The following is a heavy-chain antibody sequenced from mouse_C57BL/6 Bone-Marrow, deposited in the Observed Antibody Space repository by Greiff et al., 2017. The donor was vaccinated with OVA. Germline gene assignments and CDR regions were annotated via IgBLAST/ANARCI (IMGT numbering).Heavy chain of an antibody. V-gene: IGHV1-22*01. J-gene: IGHJ3*01. Sequence: DVKLVESGPELVKPGASVKMSCKASGYTFTDYNMHWVKQSHGKSLEWIGYINPNNGGTSYNQKFKGKATLTVNKSSSTAYMELRSLTSEDSAVYYCARCGSSYVRFAYWGQGTLVTVSA. CDR2: INPNNGGT. D-gene: IGHD1-1*01. CDR3: ARCGSSYVRFAY. CDR1: GYTFTDYN.